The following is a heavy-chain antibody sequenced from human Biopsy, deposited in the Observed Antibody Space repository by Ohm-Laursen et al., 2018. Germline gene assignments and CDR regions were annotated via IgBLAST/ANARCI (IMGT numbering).Heavy chain of an antibody. D-gene: IGHD3-22*01. V-gene: IGHV1-2*02. CDR1: GYTYPDYY. CDR3: TRGGYYYDSLAYYYWFDP. CDR2: INAKTGDT. Sequence: GASVKVSCKVSGYTYPDYYVHWVRQAPGQGLEWMGWINAKTGDTNYAQKFQGRVTMTRDTSISTAYVDLSSLRSDDTAVYYCTRGGYYYDSLAYYYWFDPWGQGTLVTVSS. J-gene: IGHJ5*02.